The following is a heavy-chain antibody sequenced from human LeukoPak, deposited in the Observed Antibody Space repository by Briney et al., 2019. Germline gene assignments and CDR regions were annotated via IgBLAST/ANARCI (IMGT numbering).Heavy chain of an antibody. V-gene: IGHV3-23*01. CDR2: ISGSGGST. D-gene: IGHD3-22*01. Sequence: PGGSLRLSCAASGFTFSSYAMSWVRQAPGKGLEWVSAISGSGGSTYYADSVKGRFTISRDNAKNSLYLQMNSLRAEDTALYYCAKDIRSITMISGAFDIWGQGTMVTVSS. CDR3: AKDIRSITMISGAFDI. CDR1: GFTFSSYA. J-gene: IGHJ3*02.